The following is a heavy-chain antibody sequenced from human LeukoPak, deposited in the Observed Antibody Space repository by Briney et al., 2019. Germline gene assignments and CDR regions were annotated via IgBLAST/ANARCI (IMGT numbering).Heavy chain of an antibody. J-gene: IGHJ4*02. D-gene: IGHD6-13*01. CDR1: GFTFSSYS. V-gene: IGHV3-21*01. Sequence: SGGSLRLSCAASGFTFSSYSMNWVRQAPGKGLEWVSSISSSSSYIYYADSVKGRFTISRDNAKNSLYLQMNSLRAEDTAVYYCASSFYSSSWYRLLDYWGQGTLVTVPS. CDR2: ISSSSSYI. CDR3: ASSFYSSSWYRLLDY.